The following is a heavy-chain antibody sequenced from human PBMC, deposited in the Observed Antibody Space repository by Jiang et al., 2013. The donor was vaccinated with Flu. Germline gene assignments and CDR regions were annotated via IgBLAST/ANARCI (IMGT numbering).Heavy chain of an antibody. CDR1: GYTFTAYW. J-gene: IGHJ5*02. V-gene: IGHV5-51*01. CDR3: TMAADGTFWFDP. CDR2: IYPGGSRT. D-gene: IGHD6-13*01. Sequence: SLKISCKGSGYTFTAYWIGWVRRCPRKAWSGMGIIYPGGSRTIYNPSFQGQVTISVDKSITAAYLQWSTLKASDTAMYYCTMAADGTFWFDPWGQGTLVTVSS.